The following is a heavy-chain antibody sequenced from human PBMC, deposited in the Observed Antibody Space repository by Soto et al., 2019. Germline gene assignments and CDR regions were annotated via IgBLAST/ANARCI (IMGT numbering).Heavy chain of an antibody. Sequence: ASVKVSCKASGYTFTSYAMHWVRQAPGQRHEWMGWINAGNGNTKYSQKFQGRVTITRDTSASTAYMELSSLRSEDTAVYYCARDVRDFWSGYYYYYMDVWGKGTTVTVSS. CDR2: INAGNGNT. D-gene: IGHD3-3*01. J-gene: IGHJ6*03. CDR3: ARDVRDFWSGYYYYYMDV. V-gene: IGHV1-3*01. CDR1: GYTFTSYA.